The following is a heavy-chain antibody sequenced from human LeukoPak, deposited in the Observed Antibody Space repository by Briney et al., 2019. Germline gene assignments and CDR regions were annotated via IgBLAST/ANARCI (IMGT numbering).Heavy chain of an antibody. Sequence: GESLRLSCTASGFTFSNFWMGWVRQAPGKGLEWVANIKQDETEKFYLGSVKGRFTISRDNAKNSLYLQMNSLRAEDTAVYYCARDSDWAFDSWGLGTLVTVSS. V-gene: IGHV3-7*01. J-gene: IGHJ4*02. CDR3: ARDSDWAFDS. CDR2: IKQDETEK. CDR1: GFTFSNFW. D-gene: IGHD3-9*01.